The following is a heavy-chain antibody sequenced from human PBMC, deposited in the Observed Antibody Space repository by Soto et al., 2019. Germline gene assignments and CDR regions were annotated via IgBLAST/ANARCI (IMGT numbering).Heavy chain of an antibody. CDR2: VRRDGRDE. CDR3: ASLDSMAAARGY. CDR1: GFSFSNYW. V-gene: IGHV3-7*03. D-gene: IGHD6-6*01. J-gene: IGHJ4*02. Sequence: GTLRLSCAASGFSFSNYWISWVRQAPGKGLEWVANVRRDGRDEYYGDSVRGRFTISRDNAKNSVYLQMDSLRAGDTAVYYCASLDSMAAARGYWGQGTQVTVSS.